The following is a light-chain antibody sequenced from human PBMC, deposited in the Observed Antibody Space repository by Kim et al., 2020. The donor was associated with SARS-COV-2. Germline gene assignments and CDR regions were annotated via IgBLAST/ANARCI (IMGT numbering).Light chain of an antibody. V-gene: IGLV1-44*01. CDR3: ATWDDSLNGLV. J-gene: IGLJ3*02. CDR1: RPNIGSHA. CDR2: NNY. Sequence: ELTQPPSASGTPGQRVSISCSGSRPNIGSHAVNWFQQFPGTAPKLLIANNYQRPSGVPDRFSGSKSGTSVSLAISGLQSEDEADYYCATWDDSLNGLVFGGGTQLTVL.